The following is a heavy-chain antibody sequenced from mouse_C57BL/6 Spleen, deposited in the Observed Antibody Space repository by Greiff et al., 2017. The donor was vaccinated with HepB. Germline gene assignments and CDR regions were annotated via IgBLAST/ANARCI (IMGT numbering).Heavy chain of an antibody. D-gene: IGHD2-4*01. CDR2: IWGVGST. V-gene: IGHV2-6*01. J-gene: IGHJ3*01. CDR1: GFSLTSYG. CDR3: ATYDYDGSWFAY. Sequence: QVQLQQSGPGLVAPSQSLSITCTVSGFSLTSYGVDWVRQSPGKGLEWLGVIWGVGSTNYNSALKSRLSISKDNSKSQVFLKMNSLQTDDTAMYYCATYDYDGSWFAYWGQGTLVTVSA.